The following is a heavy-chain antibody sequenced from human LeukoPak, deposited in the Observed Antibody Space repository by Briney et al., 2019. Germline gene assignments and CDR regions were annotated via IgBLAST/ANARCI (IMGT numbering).Heavy chain of an antibody. CDR2: IRSKANSYAT. CDR1: GLTFSGSA. J-gene: IGHJ6*02. V-gene: IGHV3-73*01. D-gene: IGHD2-2*01. CDR3: TRPRYCSSTSCSDMDV. Sequence: GGSLKLSCAASGLTFSGSAMHWVRQASGKGLEWVGRIRSKANSYATAYAASVKGRFTISRDDSKNTPYLQMNSLKTEDTAVYYCTRPRYCSSTSCSDMDVWGQGTTVTVSS.